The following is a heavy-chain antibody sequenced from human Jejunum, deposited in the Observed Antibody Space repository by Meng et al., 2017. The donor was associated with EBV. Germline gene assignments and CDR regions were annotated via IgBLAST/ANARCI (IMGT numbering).Heavy chain of an antibody. CDR1: GFSLNTGGVA. CDR2: IYGDDNK. D-gene: IGHD1-7*01. Sequence: QITLKESGPTLVKPTQTLTLTCTFSGFSLNTGGVAVGWIRQTPAKALEWLALIYGDDNKRYSPSLTSRLTITKDTSKNQVVLTMTNMDPVDTATYYYAHRQNWNYDYWGQGTMVTVSS. CDR3: AHRQNWNYDY. J-gene: IGHJ4*02. V-gene: IGHV2-5*02.